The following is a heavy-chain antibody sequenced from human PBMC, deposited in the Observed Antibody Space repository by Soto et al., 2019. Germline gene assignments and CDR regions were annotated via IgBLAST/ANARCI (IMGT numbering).Heavy chain of an antibody. CDR2: IYPGDSDT. Sequence: GESLKISCKGSGYSFTSYWIGWVRQMPGKGLEWMGIIYPGDSDTRYSPSFQGQVTISADKSISTAYLQWSSLKASDTAMYYCARLGENYYDSSGYYDDWGQGTLVTVSS. CDR3: ARLGENYYDSSGYYDD. CDR1: GYSFTSYW. J-gene: IGHJ4*02. V-gene: IGHV5-51*01. D-gene: IGHD3-22*01.